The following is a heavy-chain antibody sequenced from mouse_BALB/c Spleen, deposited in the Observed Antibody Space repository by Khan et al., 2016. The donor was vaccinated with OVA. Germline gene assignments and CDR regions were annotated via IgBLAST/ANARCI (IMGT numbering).Heavy chain of an antibody. J-gene: IGHJ2*01. CDR2: IYPFNDAT. Sequence: VQLQQSGPELVKPGASVKMSCKASGYTFTSYVMHWVRQKPGQGLEWIGYIYPFNDATKYNEKFKGKAILTSDKSSSTAYMEFTSLTSEDSAVYLCARNYRYDVYFDSWGQGTTLTVSS. CDR1: GYTFTSYV. D-gene: IGHD2-12*01. V-gene: IGHV1S136*01. CDR3: ARNYRYDVYFDS.